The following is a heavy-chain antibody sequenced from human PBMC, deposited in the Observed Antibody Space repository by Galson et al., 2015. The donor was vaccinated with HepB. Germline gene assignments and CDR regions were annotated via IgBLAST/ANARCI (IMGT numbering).Heavy chain of an antibody. D-gene: IGHD3-22*01. CDR3: ARVIYDSSGYYNDY. J-gene: IGHJ4*02. Sequence: TLSLTCAVYGGSFSGYYWSWIRQPPGKGLAWIGEINHSGSTNYNPSLKSRVTISVDTSKNQLSLKLSSVTAADTAVYYCARVIYDSSGYYNDYWGQGTLVTVSS. V-gene: IGHV4-34*01. CDR1: GGSFSGYY. CDR2: INHSGST.